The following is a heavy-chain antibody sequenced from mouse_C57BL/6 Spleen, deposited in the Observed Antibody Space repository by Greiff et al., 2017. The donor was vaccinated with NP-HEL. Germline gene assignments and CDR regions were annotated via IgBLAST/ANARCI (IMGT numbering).Heavy chain of an antibody. CDR1: GFTFSDYY. D-gene: IGHD1-1*01. CDR3: ARHGGGSSYGWYFDV. V-gene: IGHV5-12*01. J-gene: IGHJ1*03. Sequence: EVQLVESGGGLVQPGGSLKLSCAASGFTFSDYYMYWVRQTPEKRLEWVAYISNGGGSTYYPDTVKGRFPISRDNAKNTLYLQMSRLKSEDTAMYYCARHGGGSSYGWYFDVWGTGTTVTVSS. CDR2: ISNGGGST.